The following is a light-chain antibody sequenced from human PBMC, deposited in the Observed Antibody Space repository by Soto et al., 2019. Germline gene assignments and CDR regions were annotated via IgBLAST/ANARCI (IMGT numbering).Light chain of an antibody. CDR2: EGS. CDR3: CSYAGSSIL. J-gene: IGLJ2*01. V-gene: IGLV2-23*01. Sequence: QSVLTQPASVSGSPGQSITISCTGTSSDVGSYNLVSWYQHHPGKAPKLMIYEGSKRPSGVSNRFSGSKSGNTASLTISGLQAEDEADYYCCSYAGSSILFGGGTKLAVL. CDR1: SSDVGSYNL.